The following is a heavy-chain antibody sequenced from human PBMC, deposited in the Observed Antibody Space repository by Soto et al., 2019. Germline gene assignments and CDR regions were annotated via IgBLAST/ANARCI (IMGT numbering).Heavy chain of an antibody. CDR3: SREGGGTDILTGYYYYYMDV. D-gene: IGHD3-9*01. V-gene: IGHV5-51*01. J-gene: IGHJ6*03. CDR1: GYSFTSYW. CDR2: IYPGDSDT. Sequence: PRESLKISCKGSGYSFTSYWIGWVRQMPGKGLEWMGIIYPGDSDTRYSPSFQGQVTISADKSISTAYLQWSSLKASDTAMYYCSREGGGTDILTGYYYYYMDVWGKGTTVTVSS.